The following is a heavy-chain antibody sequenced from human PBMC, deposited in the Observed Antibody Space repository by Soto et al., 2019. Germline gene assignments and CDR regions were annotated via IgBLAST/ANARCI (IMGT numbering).Heavy chain of an antibody. Sequence: GGSLRLSCAASGFTFINNVLSWVRQAPGKGLDWVSGITGSGRDAYYADSVKGRFTISRDNSKNMVFLQMKSLRAEDTALYYCAKNGLDNSPSAIDSWGPGTLVTVSS. CDR3: AKNGLDNSPSAIDS. CDR2: ITGSGRDA. J-gene: IGHJ4*02. CDR1: GFTFINNV. V-gene: IGHV3-23*01. D-gene: IGHD2-8*01.